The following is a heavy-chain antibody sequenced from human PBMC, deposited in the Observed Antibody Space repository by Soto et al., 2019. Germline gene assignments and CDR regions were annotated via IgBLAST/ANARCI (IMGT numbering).Heavy chain of an antibody. Sequence: PSETLSLTCTVSGGSISSGGYYWSWIRQHPGKGLEWIGYIYYSGSTYYNPSPKSRVTISVDTSKNQFSLKLSSVTAADTAVYYCARGRTSSPTPGDYWGQGTLVTVSS. CDR1: GGSISSGGYY. D-gene: IGHD2-2*01. CDR3: ARGRTSSPTPGDY. J-gene: IGHJ4*02. CDR2: IYYSGST. V-gene: IGHV4-31*03.